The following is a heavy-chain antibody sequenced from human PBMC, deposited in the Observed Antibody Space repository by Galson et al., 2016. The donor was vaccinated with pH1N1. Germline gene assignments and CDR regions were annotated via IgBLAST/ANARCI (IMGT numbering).Heavy chain of an antibody. V-gene: IGHV1-46*01. CDR1: GYSVTRYY. J-gene: IGHJ4*02. Sequence: SVKVSCKASGYSVTRYYMHWVRQAPGQGLEWMRIIDPSDGTTTYSQKFQGRISLTRDTSTNSVHMELTTLRPDDSATYFCARRYYFDYWGPGTLVTVSS. CDR3: ARRYYFDY. CDR2: IDPSDGTT.